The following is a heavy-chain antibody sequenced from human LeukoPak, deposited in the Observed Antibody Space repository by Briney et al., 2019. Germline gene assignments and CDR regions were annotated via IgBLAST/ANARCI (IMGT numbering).Heavy chain of an antibody. CDR3: ARDWYSSSPQEVDY. D-gene: IGHD6-6*01. CDR2: ISYDGSNK. V-gene: IGHV3-30-3*01. CDR1: GFTFSSYA. Sequence: GGSLRLSCAASGFTFSSYAMHWVRQAPGKGLEWVAVISYDGSNKYYADSVKGRFTISRDNSKNSLYLQMNSLRAEDTAVYYCARDWYSSSPQEVDYWGQGTLVTVSS. J-gene: IGHJ4*02.